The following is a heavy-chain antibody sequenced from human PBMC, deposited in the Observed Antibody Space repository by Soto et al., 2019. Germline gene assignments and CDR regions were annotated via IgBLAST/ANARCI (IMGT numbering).Heavy chain of an antibody. D-gene: IGHD2-2*03. CDR2: IKQDGSEK. CDR3: ARDLGYCSSTSCRDYYGMDV. Sequence: PGGSLRLSCAASGFSFSSYWMSWVRQAPGKGLEWVANIKQDGSEKYYVDSVKGRFTISRDNAKNSLYLQMNSLRAEDTAVYYCARDLGYCSSTSCRDYYGMDVWGQGTTVTVSS. V-gene: IGHV3-7*03. CDR1: GFSFSSYW. J-gene: IGHJ6*02.